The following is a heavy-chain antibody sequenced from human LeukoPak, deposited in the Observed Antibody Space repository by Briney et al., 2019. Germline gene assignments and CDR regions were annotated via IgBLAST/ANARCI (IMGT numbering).Heavy chain of an antibody. CDR2: ISYDGSNK. Sequence: GGSLRLSCAASGFTFSSYAMRWVRQAPGKGLEWVAVISYDGSNKYYADSVKGRFTISRDNSKNTLYLQMNSLRAEDTAVYYCARGTDILTGPFDPWGQGTLVTVSS. V-gene: IGHV3-30*04. J-gene: IGHJ5*02. CDR3: ARGTDILTGPFDP. D-gene: IGHD3-9*01. CDR1: GFTFSSYA.